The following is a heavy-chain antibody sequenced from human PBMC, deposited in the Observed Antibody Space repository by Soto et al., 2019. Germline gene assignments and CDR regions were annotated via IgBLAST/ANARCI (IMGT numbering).Heavy chain of an antibody. J-gene: IGHJ4*02. CDR3: AAGGGLPRYY. D-gene: IGHD5-12*01. Sequence: PSQTLSHTRAVAKESSTSGGQYCSKIRQPPGKGLEWIGYIYHSGSTYYNPSLKSRVTISVDRSKNQFSLKLSSVTAADTDVYYCAAGGGLPRYYWGQGTLVTVSS. CDR1: KESSTSGGQY. V-gene: IGHV4-30-2*01. CDR2: IYHSGST.